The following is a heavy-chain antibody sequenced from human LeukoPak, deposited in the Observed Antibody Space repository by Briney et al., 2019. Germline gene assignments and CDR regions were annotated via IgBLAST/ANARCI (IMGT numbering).Heavy chain of an antibody. V-gene: IGHV4-39*01. D-gene: IGHD2-2*01. CDR1: GGSISSSSYY. Sequence: PSETLSLTCTVSGGSISSSSYYWGWIRQPPGKGLEWIGSIYYSGSTYYSPSLKSRVTISVDTSKNQFSLKLSSVTAADTAVYYCARPVGSPYCSSTSCYNWFDPWGQGTLVTVSS. J-gene: IGHJ5*02. CDR2: IYYSGST. CDR3: ARPVGSPYCSSTSCYNWFDP.